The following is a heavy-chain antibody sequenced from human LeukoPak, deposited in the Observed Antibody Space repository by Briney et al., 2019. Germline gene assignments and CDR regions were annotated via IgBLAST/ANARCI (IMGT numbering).Heavy chain of an antibody. CDR1: GYTFTGYY. V-gene: IGHV1-2*06. D-gene: IGHD5-18*01. Sequence: ASVKVSCKASGYTFTGYYMHWVRQTPGQGLEWMGRINPNNGGTNSAQKFPGGVTMTRATSISTAYMELSRLRSDDTAVYYCARDGWIQLWLRNYYYRDVGGKGITVTVPS. CDR2: INPNNGGT. CDR3: ARDGWIQLWLRNYYYRDV. J-gene: IGHJ6*03.